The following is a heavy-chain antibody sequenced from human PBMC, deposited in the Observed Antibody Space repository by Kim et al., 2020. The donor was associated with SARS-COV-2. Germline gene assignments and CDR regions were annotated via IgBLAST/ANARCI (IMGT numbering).Heavy chain of an antibody. CDR2: ISYEGSNQ. Sequence: GGSLRLSCAASGFTFSNYGMHWVRQAPGKGLEWVAIISYEGSNQYYADSVKGRFTITRDNSKNTLYLQMNSLRGEDTAVYYCGKDRGYPWLDFWGQGTPVTVSS. D-gene: IGHD3-22*01. CDR3: GKDRGYPWLDF. CDR1: GFTFSNYG. J-gene: IGHJ4*02. V-gene: IGHV3-30*18.